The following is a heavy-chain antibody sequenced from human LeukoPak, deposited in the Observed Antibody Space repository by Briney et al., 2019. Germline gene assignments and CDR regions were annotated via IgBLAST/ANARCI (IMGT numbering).Heavy chain of an antibody. Sequence: GGSLRLSCAASGFTFSSYAMHWVRQAPGKGLEWVAVISYDGSNKYYAGSVKGRFTISRDNSKNTLYLQMNSLRAEDTAVYYCARESGSGYFFDYWGQGTLVTVSS. V-gene: IGHV3-30-3*01. CDR1: GFTFSSYA. D-gene: IGHD3-3*01. CDR3: ARESGSGYFFDY. J-gene: IGHJ4*02. CDR2: ISYDGSNK.